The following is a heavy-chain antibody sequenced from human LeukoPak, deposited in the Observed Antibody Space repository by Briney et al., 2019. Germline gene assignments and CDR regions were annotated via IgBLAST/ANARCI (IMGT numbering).Heavy chain of an antibody. Sequence: GGSLRLSCAASGFTFSSYSMNWVRQAPGKGLEWVSSISSSSSYIYYADSVKGRFTISRDNAKNSLYLQMNSLRAEDTAVYCCARAIDYDILTGYYWPIDYWGQGTLVTVSS. D-gene: IGHD3-9*01. CDR2: ISSSSSYI. CDR3: ARAIDYDILTGYYWPIDY. J-gene: IGHJ4*02. V-gene: IGHV3-21*01. CDR1: GFTFSSYS.